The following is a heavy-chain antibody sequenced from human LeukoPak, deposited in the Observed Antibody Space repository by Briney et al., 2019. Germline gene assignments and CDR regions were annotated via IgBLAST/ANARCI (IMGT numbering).Heavy chain of an antibody. D-gene: IGHD2-2*02. CDR2: INAGSGDT. Sequence: ASVKVSCKASGYTFSGYFVHWVRQAPGQGLEWMGRINAGSGDTEFAQKFQGRVTMTRDTSISTAYMELSRLRSDDTAVYYCARDRNYCSSTSCYILYYFDYWGQGTLVTVSS. J-gene: IGHJ4*02. V-gene: IGHV1-2*06. CDR3: ARDRNYCSSTSCYILYYFDY. CDR1: GYTFSGYF.